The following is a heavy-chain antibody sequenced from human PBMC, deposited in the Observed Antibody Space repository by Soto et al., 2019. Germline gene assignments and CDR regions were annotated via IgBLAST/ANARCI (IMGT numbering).Heavy chain of an antibody. V-gene: IGHV3-30-3*01. CDR1: GFTFSSYA. Sequence: GGSLRLSCAASGFTFSSYAMHWVRQAPGKGLEWVAVISYDGSNKYYADSVKGRFTISRDNSKNTLYLQMNSLRAEDTAVYYCARDVHFDYWGQGTLVTVSS. CDR2: ISYDGSNK. J-gene: IGHJ4*02. CDR3: ARDVHFDY.